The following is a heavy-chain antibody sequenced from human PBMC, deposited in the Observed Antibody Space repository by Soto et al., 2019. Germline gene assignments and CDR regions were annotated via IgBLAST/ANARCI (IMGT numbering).Heavy chain of an antibody. J-gene: IGHJ4*02. CDR2: IKQDGSEK. CDR1: GFTFSSYW. V-gene: IGHV3-7*01. CDR3: ASQRRDGYFGDY. Sequence: GGSLRLSCAASGFTFSSYWMTWVRQAPGKGLEWVANIKQDGSEKHYVDSVKGRFTISRDNAKNSLWLQMNSLRAEDTAVYYCASQRRDGYFGDYWGQGTMVTVYS. D-gene: IGHD5-18*01.